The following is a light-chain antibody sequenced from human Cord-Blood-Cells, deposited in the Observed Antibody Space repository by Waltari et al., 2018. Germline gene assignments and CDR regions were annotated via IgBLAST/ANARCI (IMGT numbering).Light chain of an antibody. CDR2: AAS. V-gene: IGKV1-39*01. J-gene: IGKJ4*01. CDR1: QSISSY. CDR3: QQSYSTPLT. Sequence: DIQMTQSPSSLSASVGDRVTITCRASQSISSYLNWYQQKPVQAPKLLIYAASSLQSGVPSRFRGSGSGTDVTLTISSLQPEDFATYYCQQSYSTPLTFGGGTKVEIK.